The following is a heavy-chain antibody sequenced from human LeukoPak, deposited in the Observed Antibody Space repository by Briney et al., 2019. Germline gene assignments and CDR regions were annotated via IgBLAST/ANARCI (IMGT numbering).Heavy chain of an antibody. CDR3: AKDYDFWSGPSSY. CDR1: GFTFSSYA. J-gene: IGHJ4*02. CDR2: ISGSGGST. V-gene: IGHV3-23*01. D-gene: IGHD3-3*01. Sequence: GGSLRLSCAASGFTFSSYAMSWVRQAPGEGLEWVSAISGSGGSTYYADSVKGRFTISRDNSKNTLYLQMNSLRAEDTAVYYCAKDYDFWSGPSSYWGQGTLVTVSS.